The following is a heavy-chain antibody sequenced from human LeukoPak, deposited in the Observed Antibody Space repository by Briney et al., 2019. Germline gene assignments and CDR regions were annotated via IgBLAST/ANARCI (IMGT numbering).Heavy chain of an antibody. V-gene: IGHV4-34*01. D-gene: IGHD2-2*01. J-gene: IGHJ3*02. CDR3: ARARYANAWYAFDI. CDR1: GGSFSGYY. CDR2: INHSGST. Sequence: PSETLSLTCAVYGGSFSGYYWSWIRQPPGKGLEWIGEINHSGSTNYNPSLKSRVTLSVDTSKNQFSLNLNSVTAADTAVYYCARARYANAWYAFDIWGHGTMVTVSS.